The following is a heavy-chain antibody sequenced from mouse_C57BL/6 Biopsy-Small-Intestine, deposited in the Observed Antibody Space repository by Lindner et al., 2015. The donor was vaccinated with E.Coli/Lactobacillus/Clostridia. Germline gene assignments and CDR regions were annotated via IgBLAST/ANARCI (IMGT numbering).Heavy chain of an antibody. CDR3: ARGGDYFDY. CDR1: GYTFTNYW. J-gene: IGHJ2*01. V-gene: IGHV1-63*01. Sequence: VQLQESGAEPVRPGTSVKMSCKASGYTFTNYWIGWAKQRPGHGLEWIGDIYPGGVYTNYNEKFKGKATLTADKSSSTAYMQFSSLTSEDSAIYYCARGGDYFDYWGQGTTLTVSS. CDR2: IYPGGVYT.